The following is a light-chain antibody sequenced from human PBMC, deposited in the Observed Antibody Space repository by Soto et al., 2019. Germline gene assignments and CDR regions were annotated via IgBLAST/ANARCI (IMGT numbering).Light chain of an antibody. Sequence: ETVLTQSPATLSLSPGERATLSCRASQSVSRFLAWYQQKPGQAPRLLIYDTSNRATGIPARFSGSGSGTDFPLTISSLEPEDSAIYYCQQRGNWPRLTFGGGTKVEIK. CDR2: DTS. CDR3: QQRGNWPRLT. CDR1: QSVSRF. V-gene: IGKV3-11*01. J-gene: IGKJ4*01.